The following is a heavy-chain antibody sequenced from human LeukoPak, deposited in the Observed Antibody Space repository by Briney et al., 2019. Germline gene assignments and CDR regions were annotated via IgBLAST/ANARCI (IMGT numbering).Heavy chain of an antibody. D-gene: IGHD5-24*01. V-gene: IGHV4-59*01. J-gene: IGHJ3*02. Sequence: KPSETLSLTCTVSGGSISSYYWSWIRQPPGKGLEWIGYIYYSGSTNYNPSLKSRVTISVDTSKNQFSLKLSSVTAADTAVYYCARDSRRDGYNLYAFDIWGQGTMVTVSS. CDR2: IYYSGST. CDR3: ARDSRRDGYNLYAFDI. CDR1: GGSISSYY.